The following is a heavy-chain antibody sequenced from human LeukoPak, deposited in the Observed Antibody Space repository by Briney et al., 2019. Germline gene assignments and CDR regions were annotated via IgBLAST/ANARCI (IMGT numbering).Heavy chain of an antibody. Sequence: SETLSLTCTVSGGSISTSNYYWGWIRQPPGKGLERIGNIFYSGSTYYGPSLKSRLTISLDTSRNQFSLKLNSVTAADTAMYYCARPPGIAAAWFDPWGQGTLVTVSS. CDR3: ARPPGIAAAWFDP. CDR1: GGSISTSNYY. V-gene: IGHV4-39*01. D-gene: IGHD6-13*01. CDR2: IFYSGST. J-gene: IGHJ5*02.